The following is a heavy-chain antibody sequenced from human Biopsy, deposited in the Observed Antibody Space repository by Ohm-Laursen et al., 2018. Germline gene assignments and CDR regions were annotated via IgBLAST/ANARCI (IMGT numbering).Heavy chain of an antibody. V-gene: IGHV4-59*08. CDR3: ARLSTLFGVADFTDD. D-gene: IGHD3-3*01. J-gene: IGHJ4*02. CDR1: GASVRSHF. Sequence: SDTLSLTCTLSGASVRSHFLTWIRQPPGKGLQWIGSISNSGTTKSSPSLKSRVNISLHTSKNQLSLKLTSVNAADTAVYYCARLSTLFGVADFTDDWGQGTLVTVSS. CDR2: ISNSGTT.